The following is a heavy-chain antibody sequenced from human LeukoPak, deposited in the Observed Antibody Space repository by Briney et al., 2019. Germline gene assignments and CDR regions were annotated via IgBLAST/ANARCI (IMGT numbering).Heavy chain of an antibody. CDR1: GRSISSYY. D-gene: IGHD3-22*01. CDR2: IYTSGST. V-gene: IGHV4-4*07. J-gene: IGHJ4*02. Sequence: PSETLSLTCTVSGRSISSYYWSWIRQPAGKGLEWIGRIYTSGSTNYNPSLKSRVTMSVDTSENQFSLKLSSVTAADTAVYYCARGTRWLSHFDYWGQGTLVTVAS. CDR3: ARGTRWLSHFDY.